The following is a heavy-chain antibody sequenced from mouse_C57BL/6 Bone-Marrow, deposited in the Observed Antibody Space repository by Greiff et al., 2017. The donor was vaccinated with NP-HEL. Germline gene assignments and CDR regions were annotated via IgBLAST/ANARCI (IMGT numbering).Heavy chain of an antibody. CDR3: ARDDYDREGDWYFDV. D-gene: IGHD2-4*01. CDR1: GFTFSSYG. Sequence: DVKLVESGGDLVKPGGSLKLSCAASGFTFSSYGMSWVRQTPDKRLEWVATISSGGSYTYYPDSVKGRFTISRDNAKNTLYLQMSSLKSEDTAMYYCARDDYDREGDWYFDVWGTGTTVTVSS. J-gene: IGHJ1*03. CDR2: ISSGGSYT. V-gene: IGHV5-6*02.